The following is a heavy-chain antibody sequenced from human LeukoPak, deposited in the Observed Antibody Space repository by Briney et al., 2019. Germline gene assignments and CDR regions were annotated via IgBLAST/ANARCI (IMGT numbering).Heavy chain of an antibody. Sequence: PGGSLSLSCAASGFTFSTYIMNWVRKAPGKGLEWVSYISSSTGTVYYADSVQGRFTISRDNAKNSLYLQMNSLRAEDTAVYYCARAGSHRNSGYDYWGQGTLVTVSS. CDR2: ISSSTGTV. D-gene: IGHD5-12*01. J-gene: IGHJ4*02. V-gene: IGHV3-48*04. CDR3: ARAGSHRNSGYDY. CDR1: GFTFSTYI.